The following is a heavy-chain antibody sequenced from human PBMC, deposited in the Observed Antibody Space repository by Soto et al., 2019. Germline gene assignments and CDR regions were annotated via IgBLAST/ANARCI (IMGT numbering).Heavy chain of an antibody. V-gene: IGHV1-18*01. CDR2: ISAYNGNT. CDR1: GYTFTSYG. CDR3: ARGGGGIVVVVAATRDYYYGMDV. D-gene: IGHD2-15*01. Sequence: GASVKVSCKASGYTFTSYGISWVRQAPGQGLEWMGWISAYNGNTNYAQKLQGRVAMTTDTSTSTAYMELRSLRSDDTAVYYCARGGGGIVVVVAATRDYYYGMDVWGQGTTVTVSS. J-gene: IGHJ6*02.